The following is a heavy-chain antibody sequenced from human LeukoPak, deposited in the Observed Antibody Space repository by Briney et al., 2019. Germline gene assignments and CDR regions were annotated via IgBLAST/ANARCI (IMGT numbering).Heavy chain of an antibody. CDR3: ARGYDFWSGYYTNNWFDP. CDR2: ISSSSSYI. CDR1: GFTFSSYS. Sequence: GGSLRLSCAACGFTFSSYSMYWVRQAPGKGLEWVSSISSSSSYIYYADSVKGRFTISRDNAKNSLYLQMNSLRAEDTAVYYCARGYDFWSGYYTNNWFDPWGQGTLVTVSS. V-gene: IGHV3-21*01. D-gene: IGHD3-3*01. J-gene: IGHJ5*02.